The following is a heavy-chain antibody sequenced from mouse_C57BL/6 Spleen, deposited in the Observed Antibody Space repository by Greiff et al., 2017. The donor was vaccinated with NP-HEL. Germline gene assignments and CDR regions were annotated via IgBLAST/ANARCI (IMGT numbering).Heavy chain of an antibody. CDR2: IDPSDSYT. CDR1: GYTFTSYW. CDR3: ARRGITTEAKDY. V-gene: IGHV1-50*01. Sequence: QVQLQQPGAELVKPGASVKLSCKASGYTFTSYWMQWVKQRPGQGLEWIGEIDPSDSYTNYNQKFKGKATLTVDTSSSTAYMQLSSLTSEDSAVYYCARRGITTEAKDYWGQGTSVTVSS. D-gene: IGHD1-1*01. J-gene: IGHJ4*01.